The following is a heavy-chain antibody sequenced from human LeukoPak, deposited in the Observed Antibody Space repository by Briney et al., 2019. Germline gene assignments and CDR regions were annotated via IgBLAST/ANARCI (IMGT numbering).Heavy chain of an antibody. D-gene: IGHD2-2*01. CDR1: GFTFSSYA. Sequence: GGSLRLSCAASGFTFSSYAMSWVRQAPGKGLEWVSAISGSGGSTYYADSVKGRFTISRDNSKNTLYLQMNSLRAEDTAVYYCAKDQDIVVVPAAHYTYWGQGTLVTVSS. CDR3: AKDQDIVVVPAAHYTY. V-gene: IGHV3-23*01. J-gene: IGHJ4*02. CDR2: ISGSGGST.